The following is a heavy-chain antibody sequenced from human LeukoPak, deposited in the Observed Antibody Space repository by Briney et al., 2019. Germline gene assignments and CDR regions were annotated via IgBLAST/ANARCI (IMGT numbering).Heavy chain of an antibody. CDR3: AREEWEFDGMDV. J-gene: IGHJ6*02. V-gene: IGHV1-69*04. CDR2: IIPILGIA. CDR1: GGTFSSHT. Sequence: ASVKVSCKASGGTFSSHTISWVRQAPGQGLEWMGRIIPILGIANYAQKFQGRVTITADKSTSTAYMELSSLRSEDTAVYYCAREEWEFDGMDVWGQGTTVTVSS. D-gene: IGHD3-10*01.